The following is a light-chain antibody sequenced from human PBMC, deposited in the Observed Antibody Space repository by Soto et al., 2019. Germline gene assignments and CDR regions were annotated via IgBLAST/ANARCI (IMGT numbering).Light chain of an antibody. V-gene: IGKV1-5*01. Sequence: DSQMTQSPSTLSASVGDRVTITCRASQSISSWLAWYQQKSGKAPKLLIYDASSLESGVPSRFSGSGSGTEFTLPISSLQPDDFATYYCQQYNSYSPTFGQGTKLEIK. J-gene: IGKJ2*01. CDR2: DAS. CDR1: QSISSW. CDR3: QQYNSYSPT.